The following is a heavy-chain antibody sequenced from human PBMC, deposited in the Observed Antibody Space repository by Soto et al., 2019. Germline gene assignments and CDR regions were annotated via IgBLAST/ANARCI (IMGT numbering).Heavy chain of an antibody. Sequence: EVQLLESGGGLVQPGGSLRLSCAASGFTFSSYAMNWVRQAPGKGLEWVSSVSGGGDGTYYADSVKGRFTISRDNSKNTLYLQMNSPRAQDTAVYFCTKGPIFGVVTHYFDSWGQGTLVTVSS. CDR3: TKGPIFGVVTHYFDS. CDR1: GFTFSSYA. CDR2: VSGGGDGT. D-gene: IGHD3-3*01. V-gene: IGHV3-23*01. J-gene: IGHJ4*02.